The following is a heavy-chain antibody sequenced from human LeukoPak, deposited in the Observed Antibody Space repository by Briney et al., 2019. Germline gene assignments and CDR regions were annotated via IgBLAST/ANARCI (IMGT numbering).Heavy chain of an antibody. CDR3: ARKGDILTGYYNHFDY. V-gene: IGHV4-59*01. CDR1: GGSISSYY. D-gene: IGHD3-9*01. Sequence: SETLSLTCTVSGGSISSYYWSWIRQPPGKGLEWIGYIYYGGSTNYNPSPKSRVTISVDTSKNQFSLKLSSVTAADTAVYYCARKGDILTGYYNHFDYWGQGTLVTVSS. CDR2: IYYGGST. J-gene: IGHJ4*02.